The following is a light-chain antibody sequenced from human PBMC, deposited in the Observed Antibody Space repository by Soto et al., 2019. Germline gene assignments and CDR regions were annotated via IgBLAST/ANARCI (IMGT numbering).Light chain of an antibody. CDR2: DAS. V-gene: IGKV1-5*01. CDR3: QQYYGYPLS. CDR1: QSVNSW. J-gene: IGKJ4*01. Sequence: DIQMTQSPSTLSASAGDRVKITCRASQSVNSWLAWYQQKPGKAPKLLIYDASSLQSGVPSRFSGSGYGTEVSLTISSLQPDDFATYYCQQYYGYPLSFGGGTKVESK.